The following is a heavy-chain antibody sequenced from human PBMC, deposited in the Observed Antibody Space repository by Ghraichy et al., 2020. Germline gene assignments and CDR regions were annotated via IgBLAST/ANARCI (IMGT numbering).Heavy chain of an antibody. Sequence: GGSLRLTCAASGFTLTSYAMHWVRQAPGKGLEGVTLISYDGNNKYYADSVRGRFTISRDTSKNTLYLQMNSLRVEDTAIYYCARDQEYLGDNSSGSNYWGQGTLVTVSS. J-gene: IGHJ4*02. CDR2: ISYDGNNK. V-gene: IGHV3-30-3*01. CDR1: GFTLTSYA. CDR3: ARDQEYLGDNSSGSNY. D-gene: IGHD6-19*01.